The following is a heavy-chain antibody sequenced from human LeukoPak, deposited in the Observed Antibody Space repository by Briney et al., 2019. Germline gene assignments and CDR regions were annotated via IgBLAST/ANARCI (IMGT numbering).Heavy chain of an antibody. Sequence: PGASLRLSCAASGFTFSSYAMSWVRQAPGKGLEWVSGISGGSGGTYYADSVKGRFTISRDNSKNTLYLQMNSLRAEDTAVYYCAKEVGGFDYGGQGTLVTVSS. D-gene: IGHD1-26*01. J-gene: IGHJ4*02. CDR1: GFTFSSYA. CDR2: ISGGSGGT. CDR3: AKEVGGFDY. V-gene: IGHV3-23*01.